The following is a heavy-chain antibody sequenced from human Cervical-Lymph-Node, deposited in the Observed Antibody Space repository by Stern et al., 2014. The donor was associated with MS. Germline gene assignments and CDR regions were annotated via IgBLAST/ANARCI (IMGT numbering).Heavy chain of an antibody. CDR1: GFTFSSYS. D-gene: IGHD1-14*01. J-gene: IGHJ4*02. CDR2: VSPSSDTI. V-gene: IGHV3-48*02. CDR3: ARDLSTG. Sequence: VQLVQSGGGLVQPGGSLRLSCAASGFTFSSYSMKWVRQAPGEGLEWISYVSPSSDTISYADSVKGRFTIPRDNAKSSLYLQMNSLRDEDTAVYYCARDLSTGWGQGTLVTVSS.